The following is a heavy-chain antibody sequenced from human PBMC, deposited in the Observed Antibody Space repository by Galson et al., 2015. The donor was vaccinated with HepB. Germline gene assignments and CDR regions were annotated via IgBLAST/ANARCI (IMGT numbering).Heavy chain of an antibody. V-gene: IGHV1-69*04. D-gene: IGHD3-10*01. CDR1: GGTFSTYA. CDR2: IIPIFDIV. J-gene: IGHJ5*02. CDR3: ARDSPRITMVRGNWLDP. Sequence: SVKVSCKASGGTFSTYAISWVRQAPGQGLEWMGRIIPIFDIVNYAQNFQGRLTITADKSTRTAYMELKSLRPEDTAVYYCARDSPRITMVRGNWLDPWGQGTLVTVSS.